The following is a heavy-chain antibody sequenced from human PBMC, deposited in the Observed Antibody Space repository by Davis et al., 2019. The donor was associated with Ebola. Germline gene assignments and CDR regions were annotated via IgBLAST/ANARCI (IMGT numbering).Heavy chain of an antibody. D-gene: IGHD2-2*01. V-gene: IGHV3-74*01. Sequence: GESLKISCAASVFTFSSYWMHWVRQAPGKGLVWVSRINPDGSFTDYADSVKGRFSISRDSTSNTLYLQMNGLRAEDTAVYYCARSSYQPDYWGQGTLVTVSS. J-gene: IGHJ4*02. CDR3: ARSSYQPDY. CDR1: VFTFSSYW. CDR2: INPDGSFT.